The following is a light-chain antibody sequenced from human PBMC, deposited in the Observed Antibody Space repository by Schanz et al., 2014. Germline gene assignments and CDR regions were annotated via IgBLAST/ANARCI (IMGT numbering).Light chain of an antibody. CDR2: DVS. V-gene: IGLV2-8*01. CDR1: SSDIGRYNY. Sequence: QSVLTQPASVSGSPGQSITISCTGTSSDIGRYNYVSWYQHHPGKAPKLMIYDVSNRPSGVPDRFSGSKSGNTASLTVSGLQAEDEADYYCSSYGGSNNPPWVFGGGTKLTVL. J-gene: IGLJ3*02. CDR3: SSYGGSNNPPWV.